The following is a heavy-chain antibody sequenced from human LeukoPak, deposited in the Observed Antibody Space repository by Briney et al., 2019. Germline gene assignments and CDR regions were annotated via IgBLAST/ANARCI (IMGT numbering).Heavy chain of an antibody. CDR2: ISGSGGST. D-gene: IGHD3-16*01. V-gene: IGHV3-23*01. CDR3: AKDRYSSTFGGVSTDY. Sequence: PGGSLRLSCAASGFTFSSYAMSWVRQAPGKGLEWVSAISGSGGSTYYADSVKGRFTISRDNAKNTLYLQMNSLRAEDTAVYYCAKDRYSSTFGGVSTDYWGQGNLVTVSS. CDR1: GFTFSSYA. J-gene: IGHJ4*02.